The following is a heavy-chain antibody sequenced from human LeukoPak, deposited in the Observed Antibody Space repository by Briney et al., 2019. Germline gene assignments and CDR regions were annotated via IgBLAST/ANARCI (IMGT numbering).Heavy chain of an antibody. J-gene: IGHJ6*03. V-gene: IGHV4-59*01. Sequence: PSDTLSLTCTVSGGSISSYYWSWIRQPPGKGLEWIGYIYYSGSTNYNPSLKSRVTISVDTSKNQFSLKLSSVTAADTAVYYCARDLNYYDSSGYNYYYYMDVWGKGTTVTVSS. CDR1: GGSISSYY. D-gene: IGHD3-22*01. CDR2: IYYSGST. CDR3: ARDLNYYDSSGYNYYYYMDV.